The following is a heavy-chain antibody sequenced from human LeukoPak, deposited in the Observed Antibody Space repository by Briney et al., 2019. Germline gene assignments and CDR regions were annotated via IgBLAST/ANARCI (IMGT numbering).Heavy chain of an antibody. CDR3: ARDPRIAAARGFDY. D-gene: IGHD6-13*01. CDR2: INPNSGGT. V-gene: IGHV1-2*02. J-gene: IGHJ4*02. CDR1: GYTFTGYY. Sequence: ASVKVSCKASGYTFTGYYMHWVRQAPGQGLEWMGWINPNSGGTNYAQKFQGRVTMTRDTSISTAYMELSRLRSDDTAVYYCARDPRIAAARGFDYWGQGTLVTVSS.